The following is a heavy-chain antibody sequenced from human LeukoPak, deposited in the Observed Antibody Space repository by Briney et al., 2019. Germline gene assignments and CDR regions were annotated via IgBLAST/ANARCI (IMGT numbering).Heavy chain of an antibody. V-gene: IGHV5-51*01. CDR3: AREPNINVDGVDY. D-gene: IGHD2/OR15-2a*01. CDR2: IYPGDSDT. CDR1: GYSFTSYW. Sequence: GESLKISCKGSGYSFTSYWIGWVRQMPGKGLEWMGIIYPGDSDTRYNPSFQGQVTISADKSISTAYLQWSSLKASDTAMYYCAREPNINVDGVDYWGQGTLVTVSS. J-gene: IGHJ4*02.